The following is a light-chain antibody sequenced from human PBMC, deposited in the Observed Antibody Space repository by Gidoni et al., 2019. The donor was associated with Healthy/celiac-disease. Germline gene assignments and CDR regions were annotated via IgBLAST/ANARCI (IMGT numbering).Light chain of an antibody. CDR2: LGS. Sequence: DSGMTQSPLALPVTPGEPASISCRSSQSLLHSNGYNYLDWYLQKPGQSPQLLIYLGSNRASGVPDRFSGSGSGTDFTLKISRVEAEDVGVYYCMEALQTPPHTFGQGTKLEIK. CDR1: QSLLHSNGYNY. V-gene: IGKV2-28*01. J-gene: IGKJ2*01. CDR3: MEALQTPPHT.